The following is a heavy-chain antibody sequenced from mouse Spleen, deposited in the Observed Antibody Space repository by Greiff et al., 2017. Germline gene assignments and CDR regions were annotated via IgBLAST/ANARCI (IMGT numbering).Heavy chain of an antibody. CDR2: ISSGGGNT. Sequence: EVKLVESGGGLVKLGGSLKLSCAASGFTFSSYAMSWVRQTPEKRLEWVATISSGGGNTYYPDSVKGRFTISRDNAKNTLYLQMSSLKSEDTAMYYCARHGTTMITSFAYWGQGTLVTVSA. D-gene: IGHD2-4*01. J-gene: IGHJ3*01. CDR1: GFTFSSYA. CDR3: ARHGTTMITSFAY. V-gene: IGHV5-9*04.